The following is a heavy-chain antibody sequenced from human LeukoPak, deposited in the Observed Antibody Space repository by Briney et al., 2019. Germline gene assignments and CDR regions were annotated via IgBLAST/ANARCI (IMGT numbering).Heavy chain of an antibody. CDR1: GFTASSSY. V-gene: IGHV3-53*01. CDR2: IYSGTST. CDR3: ARGRRAGRFDY. D-gene: IGHD6-19*01. J-gene: IGHJ4*02. Sequence: GGSLRLSCAASGFTASSSYMNWVRQAPGKGLEWVSVIYSGTSTYYADSVKGRFTISRDNSKNTLYLQMNSLRAEDTAVYYCARGRRAGRFDYWGQGTLVTVSS.